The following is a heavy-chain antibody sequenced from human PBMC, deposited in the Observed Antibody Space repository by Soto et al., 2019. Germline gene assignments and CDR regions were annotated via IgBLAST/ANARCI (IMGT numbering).Heavy chain of an antibody. CDR3: AKSRIEAAHDSCDS. Sequence: LRLSCAASGFAYSTYAMNWVRQGPGKRLEWVSGISAGGQITDYADFVRGRVSISRDKSKNTVFLHMSSLRAEDTAIYYCAKSRIEAAHDSCDSWGQGTTVTVSS. V-gene: IGHV3-23*01. D-gene: IGHD3-22*01. CDR2: ISAGGQIT. CDR1: GFAYSTYA. J-gene: IGHJ3*02.